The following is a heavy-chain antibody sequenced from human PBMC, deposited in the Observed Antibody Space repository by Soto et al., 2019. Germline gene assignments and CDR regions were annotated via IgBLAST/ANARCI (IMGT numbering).Heavy chain of an antibody. Sequence: GGSLRLSCAASGFTFSSYAMHWVRQAPGKGLEWVAVISYDGSNKYYADSVKGRFTISRDNSKNTLYLQMNSLRAEDTAVYYCARELRSYTATYDGMEVWGQGTTVTVSS. CDR2: ISYDGSNK. V-gene: IGHV3-30-3*01. CDR1: GFTFSSYA. J-gene: IGHJ6*02. CDR3: ARELRSYTATYDGMEV. D-gene: IGHD5-18*01.